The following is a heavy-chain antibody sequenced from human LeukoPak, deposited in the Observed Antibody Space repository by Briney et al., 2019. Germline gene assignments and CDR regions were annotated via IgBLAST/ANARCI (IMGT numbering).Heavy chain of an antibody. V-gene: IGHV3-11*05. Sequence: GGSLRLSCAASGFTFSDYYMNWTRQAPGKGLEWVSNISSTSAYTDYADSVKGRFTISRDNAKNPLYLQMSSLRAEDTAVYYCARDKFNNLDAFDIWGQGTMVTVSS. CDR2: ISSTSAYT. D-gene: IGHD1/OR15-1a*01. CDR1: GFTFSDYY. CDR3: ARDKFNNLDAFDI. J-gene: IGHJ3*02.